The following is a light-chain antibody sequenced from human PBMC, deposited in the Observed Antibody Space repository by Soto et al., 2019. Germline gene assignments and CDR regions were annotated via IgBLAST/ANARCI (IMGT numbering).Light chain of an antibody. CDR2: EVS. Sequence: QSVLTQPASVSGSTGQSITISCTGTSSDVGGYSYVSWYQQHPGKAPKLMIYEVSNRPSGVSNRFSGSKSGNTASLTISGLQAEDEADYYCSSYTSSSTRVFGTGTKVTVL. J-gene: IGLJ1*01. CDR3: SSYTSSSTRV. V-gene: IGLV2-14*01. CDR1: SSDVGGYSY.